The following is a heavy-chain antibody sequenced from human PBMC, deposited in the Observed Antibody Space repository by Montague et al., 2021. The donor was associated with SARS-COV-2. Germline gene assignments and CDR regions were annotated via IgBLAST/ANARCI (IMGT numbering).Heavy chain of an antibody. CDR1: GFTFRSYW. CDR2: IRPDGTST. J-gene: IGHJ4*02. Sequence: SLSLSCPASGFTFRSYWMHWVRQVPGRGLVWVSRIRPDGTSTHYAASVKGRFIISRDNAKNTLSLEMTNLRVDDTAIYYCVRPLWFGDSDYYFESWGQGTLVSVSS. CDR3: VRPLWFGDSDYYFES. V-gene: IGHV3-74*01. D-gene: IGHD3-10*01.